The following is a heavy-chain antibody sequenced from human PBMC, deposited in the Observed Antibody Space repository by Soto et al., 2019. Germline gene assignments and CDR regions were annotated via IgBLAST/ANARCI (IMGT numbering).Heavy chain of an antibody. J-gene: IGHJ6*02. CDR3: AKGADYYYYYGMDV. CDR2: ISGSGGST. Sequence: SLRLSCAASGFTFSSYAMSWVRQAPGKGLEWVSAISGSGGSTYYADSVKGRFTISRDNSKNTLYLQMNSLRDEDTAVYYCAKGADYYYYYGMDVWGQGTTVTVSS. CDR1: GFTFSSYA. V-gene: IGHV3-23*01.